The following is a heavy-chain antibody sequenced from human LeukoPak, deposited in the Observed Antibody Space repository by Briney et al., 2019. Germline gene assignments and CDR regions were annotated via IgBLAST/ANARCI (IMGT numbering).Heavy chain of an antibody. V-gene: IGHV3-43*02. Sequence: GGSLRLSCAASGFTFDDYAMHWARQAPGKGLEWVSLISGVGGSTFYADSVKGRFTISRDNSKNSLYLQMSSLTTEDTALYYCAKGAQWLVNYWGQGTLVTVSS. CDR1: GFTFDDYA. CDR3: AKGAQWLVNY. J-gene: IGHJ4*02. CDR2: ISGVGGST. D-gene: IGHD6-19*01.